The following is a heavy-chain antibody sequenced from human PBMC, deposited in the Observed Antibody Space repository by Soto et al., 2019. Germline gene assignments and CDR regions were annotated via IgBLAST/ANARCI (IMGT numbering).Heavy chain of an antibody. D-gene: IGHD3-3*01. J-gene: IGHJ4*02. CDR1: GFSLSTSGVG. CDR3: ARAIWSGYYSDY. Sequence: QITLKESGPTLVKPTQTLTLTCTFSGFSLSTSGVGVGWIRQPPGKALEWLALIYWDDDKRYSPSLKSRLTITKDTSKNQVVLTMTNMDPVDTATYYCARAIWSGYYSDYWGQGTLVTVSS. CDR2: IYWDDDK. V-gene: IGHV2-5*02.